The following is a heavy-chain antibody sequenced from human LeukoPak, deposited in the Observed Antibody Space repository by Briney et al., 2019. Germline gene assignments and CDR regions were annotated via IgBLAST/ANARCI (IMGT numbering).Heavy chain of an antibody. J-gene: IGHJ6*02. Sequence: EASVKVSCKASGGTFSSYAISWVRQAPGQGLEWMGGIIPFFGTANYAQKFQGRVTIIADESTSTAYMELRSLRSEDTAIYYCARERWEPPYYYYGLDVWGQGTTVTVSS. CDR3: ARERWEPPYYYYGLDV. CDR2: IIPFFGTA. D-gene: IGHD1-26*01. CDR1: GGTFSSYA. V-gene: IGHV1-69*13.